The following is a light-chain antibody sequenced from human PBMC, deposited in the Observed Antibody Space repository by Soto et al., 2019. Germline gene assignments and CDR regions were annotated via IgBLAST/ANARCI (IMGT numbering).Light chain of an antibody. CDR2: GAS. J-gene: IGKJ1*01. Sequence: EIVLTQSPGTLSLSPGERATLSCRASQSVSNSYLAWYQQKPGQAPRLLIYGASSRATGIPDRFSGSGSGTDFTLTISRLEPEDVAVYYCQQSGSSPWTFGQGTKVEIK. CDR3: QQSGSSPWT. V-gene: IGKV3-20*01. CDR1: QSVSNSY.